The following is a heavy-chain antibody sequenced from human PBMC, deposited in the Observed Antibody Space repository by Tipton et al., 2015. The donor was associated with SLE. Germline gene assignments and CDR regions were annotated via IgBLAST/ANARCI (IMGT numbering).Heavy chain of an antibody. V-gene: IGHV3-30*18. CDR1: GFTFDDYA. CDR2: ISYDGSNK. Sequence: SLRLSCAASGFTFDDYAMHWVRQAPGKGLEWVAVISYDGSNKYYADSVKGRFTISRDNSKNTLYLQMNSLRAEDTAVYYCAKDAYYYDSSGYLGEGFDYWGQGTLVTVSS. J-gene: IGHJ4*02. D-gene: IGHD3-22*01. CDR3: AKDAYYYDSSGYLGEGFDY.